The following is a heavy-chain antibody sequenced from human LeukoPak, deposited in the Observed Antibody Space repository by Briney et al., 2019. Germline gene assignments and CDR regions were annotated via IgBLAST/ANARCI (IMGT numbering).Heavy chain of an antibody. CDR2: ISSSGNT. Sequence: GGSLRLSCAASGFTFSRSAMTWVRQTPGKGLDWVSSISSSGNTYYADSVKGRFTISRDNSKNMLYLQMNSLRAEDTAVYYCVKGRISEDGLDFWGQGTLVAVSS. D-gene: IGHD6-13*01. J-gene: IGHJ4*02. CDR1: GFTFSRSA. CDR3: VKGRISEDGLDF. V-gene: IGHV3-23*01.